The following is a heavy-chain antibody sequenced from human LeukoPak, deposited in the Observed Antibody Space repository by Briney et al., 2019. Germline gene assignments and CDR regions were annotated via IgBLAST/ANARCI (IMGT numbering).Heavy chain of an antibody. V-gene: IGHV4-59*12. J-gene: IGHJ6*03. CDR3: ARVPRSHYYSYYMDV. CDR1: GGSISGYH. Sequence: PSETLSLTCNVSGGSISGYHWSWIRQPPGKGLEWLGYIYYSGSSNYNPSLKSRATMSANTSKNQFSLKLSSVTAADAAVYYCARVPRSHYYSYYMDVWDTGPTVTVSS. CDR2: IYYSGSS.